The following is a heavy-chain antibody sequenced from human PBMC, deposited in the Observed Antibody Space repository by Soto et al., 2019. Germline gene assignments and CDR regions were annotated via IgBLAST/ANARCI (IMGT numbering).Heavy chain of an antibody. CDR2: IIPIFGTA. CDR1: GGTFSSYA. D-gene: IGHD3-10*01. Sequence: QVQLVQSGAEVKKPGSSVKVSCKASGGTFSSYAISWVRQAPGQGLEWMGGIIPIFGTANYAQKFQGRVTITADESTSTADMELSSLRTEDTAVYYCARPVDIPVVRGVGYYYYYGMDVWGQGATVTVSS. CDR3: ARPVDIPVVRGVGYYYYYGMDV. J-gene: IGHJ6*02. V-gene: IGHV1-69*01.